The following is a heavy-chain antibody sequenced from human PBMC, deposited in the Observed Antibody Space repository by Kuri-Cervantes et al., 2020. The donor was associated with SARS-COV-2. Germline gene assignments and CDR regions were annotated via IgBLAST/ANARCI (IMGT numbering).Heavy chain of an antibody. CDR1: GFTFSSYE. CDR2: INSSGSAI. V-gene: IGHV3-48*03. D-gene: IGHD5-24*01. J-gene: IGHJ2*01. CDR3: ARESRDAYNLGSFDL. Sequence: GESLKISCAASGFTFSSYEMHWVRQAPGKGLEWVSYINSSGSAIYYADSVRGRFTISRDNAKNSLYLQMNSLRDEDTAVYYCARESRDAYNLGSFDLWGRGTLVTVSS.